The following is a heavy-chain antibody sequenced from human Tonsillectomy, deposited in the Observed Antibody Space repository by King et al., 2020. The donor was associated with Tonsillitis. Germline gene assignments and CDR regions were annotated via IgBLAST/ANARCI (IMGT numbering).Heavy chain of an antibody. CDR2: IIPIFGTA. CDR1: GGTFSSYA. CDR3: PRERHPRGFSGYLPPDY. Sequence: QLVQSGSEVKKPGSSVKVSCKPSGGTFSSYAITWVRQAPGQGFEWMGGIIPIFGTADYAQKFQGRVTITADESTSTVYLELSSLSSEDTAVYFCPRERHPRGFSGYLPPDYWGQGTLVTVSS. D-gene: IGHD5-12*01. J-gene: IGHJ4*02. V-gene: IGHV1-69*01.